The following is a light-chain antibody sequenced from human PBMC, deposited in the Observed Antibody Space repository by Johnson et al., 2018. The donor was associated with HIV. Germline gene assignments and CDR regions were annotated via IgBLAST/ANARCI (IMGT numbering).Light chain of an antibody. CDR2: DNN. CDR3: GTWYSSLSAYV. J-gene: IGLJ1*01. CDR1: SSNIGRNY. Sequence: SVLTQPPSVSAAPGQKVTISCSGSSSNIGRNYVSWYQQLPGTAPKLLIFDNNKRPSGIPDRFSASKSGTSATLGITGLQTGDEADYYCGTWYSSLSAYVFGTATKVTVL. V-gene: IGLV1-51*01.